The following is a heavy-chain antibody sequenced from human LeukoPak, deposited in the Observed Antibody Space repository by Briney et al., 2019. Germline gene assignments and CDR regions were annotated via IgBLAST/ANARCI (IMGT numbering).Heavy chain of an antibody. Sequence: SETLSLTCAVYGGSFSGYYWSWIRQPPGKGLEWIGEINHSASTNYNPSLKSRVTISVDTSENQFSLKLSSVTAADTAVYYCARASITRVAFDIWGQGTMVTVSS. CDR1: GGSFSGYY. J-gene: IGHJ3*02. CDR3: ARASITRVAFDI. V-gene: IGHV4-34*01. D-gene: IGHD3-10*01. CDR2: INHSAST.